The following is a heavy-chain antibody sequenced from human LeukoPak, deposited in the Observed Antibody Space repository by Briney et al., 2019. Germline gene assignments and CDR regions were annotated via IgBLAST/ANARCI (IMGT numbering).Heavy chain of an antibody. CDR1: GYTFTSYG. CDR3: AREASSSWYLPYYYYMDV. J-gene: IGHJ6*03. Sequence: ASVKVSCKATGYTFTSYGISWVRQARGKGREWMGWISAYNGNKNYAKKLQGRVTMTTHTSTSTAYMELRSLRSDDTAVYYCAREASSSWYLPYYYYMDVWGKGTTVTVSS. V-gene: IGHV1-18*01. CDR2: ISAYNGNK. D-gene: IGHD6-13*01.